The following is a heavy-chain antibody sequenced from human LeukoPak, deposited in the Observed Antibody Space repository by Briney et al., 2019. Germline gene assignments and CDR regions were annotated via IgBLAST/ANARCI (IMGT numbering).Heavy chain of an antibody. CDR1: GFTFSTYG. CDR3: VRDGDGSSWIFDF. Sequence: GGSLRLSCAASGFTFSTYGMHWIRQAPGKGLVWVAFILSNGNDKLYADSVKGQFTISRDTSKNTLSLQMSSLRADDTAVYYCVRDGDGSSWIFDFWGQGTLVTVSS. D-gene: IGHD6-13*01. CDR2: ILSNGNDK. J-gene: IGHJ4*02. V-gene: IGHV3-33*01.